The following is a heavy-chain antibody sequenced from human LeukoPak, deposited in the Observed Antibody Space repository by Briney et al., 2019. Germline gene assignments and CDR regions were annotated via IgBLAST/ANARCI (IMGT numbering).Heavy chain of an antibody. D-gene: IGHD2-2*02. Sequence: GGSLRLSCAASGFTFSSYAMHWVRQAPGKGLEYVSAISSNGGSTYYANSVKGRFTISRDNSKNTLYLQMGSLRAEDMAVYYCAREQRGPGVPAAILGPHNWFDPWGQGTLVTVSS. CDR3: AREQRGPGVPAAILGPHNWFDP. CDR1: GFTFSSYA. J-gene: IGHJ5*02. V-gene: IGHV3-64*01. CDR2: ISSNGGST.